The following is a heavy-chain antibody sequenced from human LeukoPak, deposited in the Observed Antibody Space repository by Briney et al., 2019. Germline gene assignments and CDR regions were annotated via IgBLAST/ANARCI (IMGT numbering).Heavy chain of an antibody. CDR2: IKQDGSEK. J-gene: IGHJ4*02. CDR3: ARDLDYGGNLPYY. V-gene: IGHV3-7*01. CDR1: GFTFSSYW. D-gene: IGHD4-23*01. Sequence: GGSLRLSCAASGFTFSSYWMNWVRQAPGKGLEWVANIKQDGSEKYYVDSVKGRFTISRDNAKNSLYLQMNSLRAEDTAVYYCARDLDYGGNLPYYWGQGTLVTVSP.